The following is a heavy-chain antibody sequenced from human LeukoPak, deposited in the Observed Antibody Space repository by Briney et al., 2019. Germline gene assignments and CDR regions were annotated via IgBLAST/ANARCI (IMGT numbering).Heavy chain of an antibody. Sequence: GRSLRLSCAASGFTFTNNFMSWVRQAPGKGLEWVSVLYSGGSTYYADSVKGRFTISRDNSKNTLYLQMNSLRAEDTAVYYCARASYYYDSSYGYWGQGTLVTVSS. CDR3: ARASYYYDSSYGY. V-gene: IGHV3-53*01. J-gene: IGHJ4*02. D-gene: IGHD3-22*01. CDR2: LYSGGST. CDR1: GFTFTNNF.